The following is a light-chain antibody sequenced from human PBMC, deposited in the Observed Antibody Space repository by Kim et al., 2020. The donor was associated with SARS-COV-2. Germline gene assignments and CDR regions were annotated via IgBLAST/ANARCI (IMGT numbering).Light chain of an antibody. J-gene: IGLJ3*02. CDR1: SGHSSYA. CDR3: QTWGTGIQV. Sequence: QPVLTQSPSASASLGASVKLTCTLSSGHSSYAIAWHQQQPEKGPRYLMKVNSDGSHNRGDGIPDRLSGSSSGAERYLTISSLQSEDEADYYCQTWGTGIQVFGGGTQLTVL. CDR2: VNSDGSH. V-gene: IGLV4-69*01.